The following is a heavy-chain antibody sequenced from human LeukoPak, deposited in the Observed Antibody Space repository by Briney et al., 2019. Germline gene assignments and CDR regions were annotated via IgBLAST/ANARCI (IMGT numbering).Heavy chain of an antibody. D-gene: IGHD2-15*01. CDR1: GFTFSGNA. CDR3: AKDILGWTFDY. J-gene: IGHJ4*02. Sequence: GGSLRLSCEASGFTFSGNAMAWVRQAPGKGPEWVSGIGSDGRTHYADSVKGRFTISRDNSKNTVYLQMNSLRVEDTALYYCAKDILGWTFDYWGPGTLVTVSS. V-gene: IGHV3-23*01. CDR2: IGSDGRT.